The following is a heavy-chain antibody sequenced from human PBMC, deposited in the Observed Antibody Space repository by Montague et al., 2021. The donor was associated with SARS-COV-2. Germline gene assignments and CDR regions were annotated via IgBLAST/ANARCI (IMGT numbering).Heavy chain of an antibody. J-gene: IGHJ3*02. V-gene: IGHV4-59*01. CDR1: GGSISSYY. CDR2: IYYSGST. Sequence: SETLSLTCTVSGGSISSYYWGWIRQPPGKGLEWIGYIYYSGSTNXNPSLKGRVTISVDTSKNQFSLKLSSVTAADTAVYYCARGSGWMGNAFDIWGQGTMVTVSS. D-gene: IGHD6-19*01. CDR3: ARGSGWMGNAFDI.